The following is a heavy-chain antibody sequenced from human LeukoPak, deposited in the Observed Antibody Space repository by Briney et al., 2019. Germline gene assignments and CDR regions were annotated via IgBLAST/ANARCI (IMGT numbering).Heavy chain of an antibody. CDR3: ATYRQVLLPFES. J-gene: IGHJ4*02. CDR1: GYSFISHW. Sequence: GESLKISCKGSGYSFISHWMSWVRQAPGKGLEWVANIKQDGSEKYYVDSVEGRFTISRDNAKNSLYLQMNSLRAEDTAIYYCATYRQVLLPFESWGQGTLVTVSS. D-gene: IGHD2-8*02. V-gene: IGHV3-7*03. CDR2: IKQDGSEK.